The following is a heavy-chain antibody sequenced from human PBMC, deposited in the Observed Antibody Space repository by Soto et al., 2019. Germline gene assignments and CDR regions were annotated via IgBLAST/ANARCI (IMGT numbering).Heavy chain of an antibody. Sequence: SLRLSCAAPGFTFSSYAMHWVRQAPGKGLEWVAVISYDGSNKYYADSVKGRFTISRDNSKNTLYLQMNSLRAEDTAVYYCARVECSGGSCWGHYYYYGMDVWGQGTTVTVSS. V-gene: IGHV3-30-3*01. D-gene: IGHD2-15*01. CDR2: ISYDGSNK. CDR1: GFTFSSYA. CDR3: ARVECSGGSCWGHYYYYGMDV. J-gene: IGHJ6*02.